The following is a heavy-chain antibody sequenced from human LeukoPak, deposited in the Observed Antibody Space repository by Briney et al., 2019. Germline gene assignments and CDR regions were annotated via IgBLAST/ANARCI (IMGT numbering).Heavy chain of an antibody. Sequence: GGSLRLSCAASGFTFDDYATHWVRQAPGKGLEWVSGISWNSGSIGYADSVKGRFTISRDNAKNSLYLQMNSLRAEDTALYYCAKVRAGTTGGFDYWGQGTLVTVSS. CDR2: ISWNSGSI. D-gene: IGHD1/OR15-1a*01. J-gene: IGHJ4*02. CDR3: AKVRAGTTGGFDY. CDR1: GFTFDDYA. V-gene: IGHV3-9*01.